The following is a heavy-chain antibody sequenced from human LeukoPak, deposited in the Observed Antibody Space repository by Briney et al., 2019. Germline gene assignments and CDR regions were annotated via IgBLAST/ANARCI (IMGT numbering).Heavy chain of an antibody. V-gene: IGHV1-58*01. CDR2: IVVGSGNT. CDR3: ARETPTVGGNTFDF. J-gene: IGHJ4*02. Sequence: SVKVSCKASGFTFRTSAVQWVRQARGQRLEWIGWIVVGSGNTNYAQKFQERVTISRDMSTSTAYMELSSLRSDDTAVYYCARETPTVGGNTFDFWSQGTLVTVSS. D-gene: IGHD4-23*01. CDR1: GFTFRTSA.